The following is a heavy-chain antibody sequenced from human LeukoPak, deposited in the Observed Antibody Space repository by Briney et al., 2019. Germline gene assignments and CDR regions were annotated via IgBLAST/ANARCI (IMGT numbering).Heavy chain of an antibody. V-gene: IGHV1-2*06. CDR3: AREIDTSGNDAFDI. CDR1: GYTFTGYD. Sequence: RASVKVSCKASGYTFTGYDLHWVRQAPGQGLEWVGRINPNSGGTNYAQKFQGRVTMTRDTSISTAYMELSRLESDDTAVYYCAREIDTSGNDAFDIWGQGTMVTVSS. J-gene: IGHJ3*02. CDR2: INPNSGGT. D-gene: IGHD3-22*01.